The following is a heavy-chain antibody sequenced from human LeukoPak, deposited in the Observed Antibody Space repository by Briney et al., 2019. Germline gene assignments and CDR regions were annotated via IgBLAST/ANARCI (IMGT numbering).Heavy chain of an antibody. CDR1: GGSISSGSYY. J-gene: IGHJ5*02. D-gene: IGHD3-10*01. CDR3: ARVLRGVTGWFDP. Sequence: SETLSLTCTVSGGSISSGSYYWSWIRQPAGKGLEWIGRIYTSGSTNYNPSLKSRVTISVDTSKNQFSLKLSSVTAADTAVYYCARVLRGVTGWFDPWGQGTLVTVSS. CDR2: IYTSGST. V-gene: IGHV4-61*02.